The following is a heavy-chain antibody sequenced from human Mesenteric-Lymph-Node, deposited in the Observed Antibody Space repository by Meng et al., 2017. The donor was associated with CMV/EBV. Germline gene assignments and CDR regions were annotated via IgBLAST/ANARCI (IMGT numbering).Heavy chain of an antibody. V-gene: IGHV3-11*04. CDR3: VVVPAATMLPDY. D-gene: IGHD2-2*01. CDR2: ISSTSGTI. Sequence: LSLTCAASGFTFSDYYMSWIRQAPGKGLEWVSYISSTSGTIYYADSVKGRFTISRDNAENSLSLQMNSLRAEDTAVYYCVVVPAATMLPDYWGQGTLVTVSS. J-gene: IGHJ4*02. CDR1: GFTFSDYY.